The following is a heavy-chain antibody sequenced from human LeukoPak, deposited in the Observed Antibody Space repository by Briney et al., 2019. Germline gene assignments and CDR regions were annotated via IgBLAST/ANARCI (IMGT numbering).Heavy chain of an antibody. V-gene: IGHV3-48*03. J-gene: IGHJ4*02. D-gene: IGHD3-10*01. CDR1: GFTFSRYE. CDR3: AKDGGSGILY. CDR2: ISRSGSTI. Sequence: PGGSLRLSCAASGFTFSRYEMNWVRQAPGKGLEWVSYISRSGSTIYYADSVKGRFTISRDNAKNSLYLQMNSLRAEDTAIYYCAKDGGSGILYWGQGTLVTVSS.